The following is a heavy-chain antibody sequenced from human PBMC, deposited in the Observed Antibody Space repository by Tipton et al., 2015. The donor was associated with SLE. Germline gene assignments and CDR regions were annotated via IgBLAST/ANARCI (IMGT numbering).Heavy chain of an antibody. CDR3: ARAGEGIAA. V-gene: IGHV4-4*08. CDR2: IYTSGST. D-gene: IGHD6-13*01. J-gene: IGHJ5*02. Sequence: LRLSCAASGFTFSSYEMNWVRKPPGKGLEWIGRIYTSGSTNYNPSLKSRVTISVDTSKNQFSLKLSSVTAADTAVYYCARAGEGIAAWGQGTLVTVSS. CDR1: GFTFSSYE.